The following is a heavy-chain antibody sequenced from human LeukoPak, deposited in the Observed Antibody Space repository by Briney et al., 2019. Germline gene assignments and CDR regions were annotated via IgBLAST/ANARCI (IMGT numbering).Heavy chain of an antibody. CDR2: ISMNVQTT. CDR3: VREGLERRTNFDY. Sequence: GGSLRLSCSASVFTFTSHVMHWVRQAPGKGLQYVSGISMNVQTTYYAGSVKGRFTISRDSSKNTVYLQMNSLTAEDTAVYYCVREGLERRTNFDYWGQGTLVSVSS. J-gene: IGHJ4*02. V-gene: IGHV3-64D*06. D-gene: IGHD1-1*01. CDR1: VFTFTSHV.